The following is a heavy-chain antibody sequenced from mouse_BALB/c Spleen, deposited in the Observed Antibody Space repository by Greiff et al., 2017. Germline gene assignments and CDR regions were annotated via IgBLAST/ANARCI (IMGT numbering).Heavy chain of an antibody. D-gene: IGHD4-1*01. CDR2: ISSGGSYT. CDR1: GFTFSSYG. J-gene: IGHJ2*01. V-gene: IGHV5-6*01. Sequence: EVQGVESGGDLVKPGGSLKLSCAASGFTFSSYGMSWVRQTPDKRLEWVATISSGGSYTYYPDSVKGRFTISRDNAKNTLYLQMSSLKSEDTAMYYCARRYWDYFDYWGQGTTLTVSS. CDR3: ARRYWDYFDY.